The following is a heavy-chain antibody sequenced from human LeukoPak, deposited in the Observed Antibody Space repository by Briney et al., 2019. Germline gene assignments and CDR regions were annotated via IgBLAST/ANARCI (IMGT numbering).Heavy chain of an antibody. V-gene: IGHV3-21*04. J-gene: IGHJ4*02. CDR3: AKAQRITMVRGVIDY. CDR2: ISSSSTYI. CDR1: GFTFSTYT. D-gene: IGHD3-10*01. Sequence: GGSLRLSCAASGFTFSTYTMNWVRRAPGKGLEWVSSISSSSTYIYYADSVKGRFTISRDNSKNTLYLQMNSLRAEDTAVYYCAKAQRITMVRGVIDYWGQGTLVTVSS.